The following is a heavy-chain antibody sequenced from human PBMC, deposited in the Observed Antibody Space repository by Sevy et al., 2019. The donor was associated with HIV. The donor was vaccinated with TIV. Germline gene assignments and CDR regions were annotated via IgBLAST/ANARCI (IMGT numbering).Heavy chain of an antibody. CDR2: IRFDGSMK. D-gene: IGHD3-10*01. CDR3: AKGLGMVQGALLSDDV. V-gene: IGHV3-30*02. J-gene: IGHJ3*01. Sequence: GGSLRLSCAASGFRFSDYGMHWVRRAPGKGLEWVSLIRFDGSMKYIADAVKGRFTISRDKVKDTLYLQMNSLRPEDTAVYYCAKGLGMVQGALLSDDVWGQGTMVTVSS. CDR1: GFRFSDYG.